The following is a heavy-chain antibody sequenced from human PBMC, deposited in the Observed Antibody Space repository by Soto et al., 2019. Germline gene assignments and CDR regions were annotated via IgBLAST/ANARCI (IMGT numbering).Heavy chain of an antibody. D-gene: IGHD3-22*01. J-gene: IGHJ3*02. CDR1: GFTFSGSA. CDR2: IRSKANSYAT. Sequence: AGGSLRLSCAASGFTFSGSAMHWVRQASGKGLEWVGRIRSKANSYATAYAASVKGRFTISRDDSKNTAYLQMNSLKTEDTAVYYCTRPLPNYYDSSGRRTYAFHIWGQGTMVTVSS. CDR3: TRPLPNYYDSSGRRTYAFHI. V-gene: IGHV3-73*01.